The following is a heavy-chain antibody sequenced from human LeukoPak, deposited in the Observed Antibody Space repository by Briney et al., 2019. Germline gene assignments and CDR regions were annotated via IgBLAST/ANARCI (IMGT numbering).Heavy chain of an antibody. V-gene: IGHV3-30*18. D-gene: IGHD3-16*01. CDR3: AKDYDGVGDY. CDR2: ISYDGSNK. CDR1: GFTFSSDG. Sequence: GGALRLSCAASGFTFSSDGMQWGRQAPGKGVEGGAGISYDGSNKYYADSVKGRFTISRDNSKNTLYLHMNSLRAEDTAVYYCAKDYDGVGDYWGQGTLVTVSS. J-gene: IGHJ4*02.